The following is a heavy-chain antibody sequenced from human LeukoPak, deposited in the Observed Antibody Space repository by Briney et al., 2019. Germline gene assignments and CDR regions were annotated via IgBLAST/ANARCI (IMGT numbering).Heavy chain of an antibody. Sequence: ASVKVSCKASGYTFTSYYMHWVRQAPGQGLEWMGIINPSGGSTSYAQKFQGRVTMTRDTSTSTVYMELSSLRSEDTAVYYCARERVLYDSSGYHDYWGQGTLVTVSS. CDR2: INPSGGST. D-gene: IGHD3-22*01. V-gene: IGHV1-46*01. CDR3: ARERVLYDSSGYHDY. J-gene: IGHJ4*02. CDR1: GYTFTSYY.